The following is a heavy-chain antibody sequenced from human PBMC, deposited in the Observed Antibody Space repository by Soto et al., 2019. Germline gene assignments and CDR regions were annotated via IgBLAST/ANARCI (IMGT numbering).Heavy chain of an antibody. CDR2: IYYSGNT. CDR1: GDPINNYY. CDR3: AKQGGKYATRSSEP. J-gene: IGHJ5*02. Sequence: PSETLSLTCTVSGDPINNYYWSWIRQPPGKGLEWIGYIYYSGNTKYNPSLKSRVTISVDTSKNQFSLRLTSVTAADTAVYYCAKQGGKYATRSSEPWGPGPLVTLAS. D-gene: IGHD6-6*01. V-gene: IGHV4-59*08.